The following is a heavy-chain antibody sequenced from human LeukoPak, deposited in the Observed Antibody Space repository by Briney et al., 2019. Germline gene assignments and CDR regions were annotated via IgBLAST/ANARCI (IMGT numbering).Heavy chain of an antibody. J-gene: IGHJ5*02. V-gene: IGHV1-24*01. Sequence: ASVKLSCKVSGYTHTELAMHWVRQAPGKGPEWMGGFDPEDGETIYAQKFQGRVTMTEDTSTDTAYMELSSLRSEDTAVYYCATATGRARWLVSKNWFDPWGQGTLVTVSS. CDR3: ATATGRARWLVSKNWFDP. D-gene: IGHD6-19*01. CDR1: GYTHTELA. CDR2: FDPEDGET.